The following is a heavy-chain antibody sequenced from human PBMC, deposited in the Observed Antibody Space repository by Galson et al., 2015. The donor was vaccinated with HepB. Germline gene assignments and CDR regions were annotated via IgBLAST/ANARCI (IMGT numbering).Heavy chain of an antibody. CDR1: GDTFSSYA. D-gene: IGHD3-22*01. CDR3: ARAAISRNYDSSGYYFDY. Sequence: SVKVSCKASGDTFSSYAISWVRQAPGQGLEWMGGIIPIFGIANYAQKFQGRVTITADESTSTAYMELSSLRSEDTAVYYCARAAISRNYDSSGYYFDYWGQGTLVTVSS. V-gene: IGHV1-69*13. J-gene: IGHJ4*02. CDR2: IIPIFGIA.